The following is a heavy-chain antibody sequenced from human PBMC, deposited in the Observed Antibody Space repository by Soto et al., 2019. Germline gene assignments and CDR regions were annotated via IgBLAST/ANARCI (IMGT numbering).Heavy chain of an antibody. CDR3: ARHYDFWSGYSIWFDP. V-gene: IGHV5-10-1*01. J-gene: IGHJ5*02. D-gene: IGHD3-3*01. CDR2: IDPSDSYT. Sequence: PGESLKISCKGSGYSFTSYWISWVRQMPGKGLEWMGRIDPSDSYTNYSPSFQGHVTISADKSISTAYLQWSRLKASDTAMYYCARHYDFWSGYSIWFDPWGQGTLVTDSS. CDR1: GYSFTSYW.